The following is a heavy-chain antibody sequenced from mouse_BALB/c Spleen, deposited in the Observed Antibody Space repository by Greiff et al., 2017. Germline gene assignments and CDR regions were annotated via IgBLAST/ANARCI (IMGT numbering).Heavy chain of an antibody. CDR1: GYTFTSYW. D-gene: IGHD1-1*01. J-gene: IGHJ3*01. CDR2: INPSTGYT. V-gene: IGHV1-7*01. Sequence: VKLMESGAELAKPGASVKMSCKASGYTFTSYWMHWVKQRPGQGLEWIGYINPSTGYTEYNQKFKDKATLTADKSSSTAYMQLSSLTSEDSAVYYCASYYGSTWFAYWGQGTLVTVSA. CDR3: ASYYGSTWFAY.